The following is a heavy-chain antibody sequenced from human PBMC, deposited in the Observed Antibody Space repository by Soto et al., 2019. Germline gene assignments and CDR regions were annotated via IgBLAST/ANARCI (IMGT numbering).Heavy chain of an antibody. CDR1: GGSISSYY. Sequence: QVQLQESGPGLVKPSETLSLTCTVSGGSISSYYWSWIRQPPGKGLEWIGYIYYSGSTNYNPPLXXRXXISVHTFKNPFSLKLSSVTAADTAVFYCASSDGRYWGQGTLITVSS. V-gene: IGHV4-59*01. CDR2: IYYSGST. J-gene: IGHJ4*02. CDR3: ASSDGRY.